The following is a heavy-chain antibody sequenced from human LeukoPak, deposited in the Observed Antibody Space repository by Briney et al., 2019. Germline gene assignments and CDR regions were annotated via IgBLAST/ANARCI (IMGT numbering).Heavy chain of an antibody. V-gene: IGHV3-48*04. Sequence: GGSLRLSCAASGFTFSSNGMNWVRQAPGKGLEWVSYISATGGTIYYADSVKGRFTISRDNAKNSLYLQMNSLRAEDTAVYYCARTIVAARPPHYFDYWGQGTLVTVSS. CDR3: ARTIVAARPPHYFDY. J-gene: IGHJ4*02. CDR1: GFTFSSNG. CDR2: ISATGGTI. D-gene: IGHD6-6*01.